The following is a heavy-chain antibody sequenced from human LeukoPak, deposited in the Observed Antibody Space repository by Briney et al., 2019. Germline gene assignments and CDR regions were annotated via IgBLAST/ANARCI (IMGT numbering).Heavy chain of an antibody. Sequence: ASVKVSCKASGGTFSSYAISWVRQAPGQGLEWMGRIIPIFGTANYAQKFQGRVTITTDESTSTAYMELSSLRSEDTAVYYCARDGLSDGYNYGDYWGQGTLVTVSS. CDR2: IIPIFGTA. J-gene: IGHJ4*02. CDR3: ARDGLSDGYNYGDY. CDR1: GGTFSSYA. V-gene: IGHV1-69*05. D-gene: IGHD5-24*01.